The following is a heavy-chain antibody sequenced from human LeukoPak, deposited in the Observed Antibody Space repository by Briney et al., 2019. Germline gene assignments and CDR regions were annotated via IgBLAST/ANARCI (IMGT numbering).Heavy chain of an antibody. CDR2: IYRSGGT. J-gene: IGHJ4*02. CDR3: AKDSSGPAF. V-gene: IGHV3-53*01. CDR1: GFTVSDNY. D-gene: IGHD6-19*01. Sequence: GGSLRLSCAASGFTVSDNYMSWVRQAPGKGLEWVSVIYRSGGTFYSDSVKGRFTISRDYSKNMLYLQMNSLRVDDTAVYYCAKDSSGPAFWSQGTLVTVSS.